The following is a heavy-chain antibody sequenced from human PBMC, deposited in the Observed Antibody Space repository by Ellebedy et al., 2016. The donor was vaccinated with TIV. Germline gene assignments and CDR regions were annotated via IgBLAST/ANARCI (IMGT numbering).Heavy chain of an antibody. CDR2: VWYDRSDT. CDR3: ASGSMVRGIKANYNGMDV. J-gene: IGHJ6*02. D-gene: IGHD3-10*01. Sequence: PGGSLRLSCAASGFTFSTYGLHWARQAPGKGLEWVAVVWYDRSDTYYADSVNGRFTISRDNSKNTLFLQMNSLRAEDTAVYYCASGSMVRGIKANYNGMDVWGQGTTVTVSS. CDR1: GFTFSTYG. V-gene: IGHV3-33*01.